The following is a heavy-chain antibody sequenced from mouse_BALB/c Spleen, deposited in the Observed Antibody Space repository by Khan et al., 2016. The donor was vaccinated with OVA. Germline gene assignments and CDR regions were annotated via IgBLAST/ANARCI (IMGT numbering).Heavy chain of an antibody. CDR1: GYSITSGYA. CDR2: ISYSGGT. D-gene: IGHD1-1*01. J-gene: IGHJ2*01. V-gene: IGHV3-2*02. Sequence: VQLKESGPGLVKPSQSLSLTCTVTGYSITSGYAWNWIRQFPGNKLEWMGYISYSGGTSYNPSLKSRISITRDTSKNQFFLQLNSVTTEDTAAYYCARGNCYGYYFDYWGQGTNLTVSS. CDR3: ARGNCYGYYFDY.